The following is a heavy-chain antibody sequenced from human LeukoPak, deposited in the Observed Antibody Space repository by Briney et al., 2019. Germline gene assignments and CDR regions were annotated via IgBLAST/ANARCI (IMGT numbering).Heavy chain of an antibody. V-gene: IGHV4-61*02. J-gene: IGHJ3*02. Sequence: PSQTLSLTCTVSGGSISSGSYYWSWIRQPAGKGLEWIGRIYTSGSTNYNPSLKSRVTISVDTSKNQFSLKLSSVTAADTAVYYCARVSVPDTFDIWGXGTMVTVSS. D-gene: IGHD4-17*01. CDR2: IYTSGST. CDR1: GGSISSGSYY. CDR3: ARVSVPDTFDI.